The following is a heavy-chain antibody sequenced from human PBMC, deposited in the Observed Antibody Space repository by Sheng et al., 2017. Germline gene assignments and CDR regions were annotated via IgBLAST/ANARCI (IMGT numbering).Heavy chain of an antibody. CDR3: ARGRGYSGYGFSPLDP. CDR1: GGSFSGYY. J-gene: IGHJ5*02. V-gene: IGHV4-34*01. CDR2: INHSGST. Sequence: QVQLQQWGAGLLKPSETLSLTCAVYGGSFSGYYWSWIRQPPGKGLEWIGEINHSGSTNYNPSLKSRVTISVDTSKNQFSLKLSSVTAADTAVYYCARGRGYSGYGFSPLDPWGQGTLVTVSS. D-gene: IGHD5-12*01.